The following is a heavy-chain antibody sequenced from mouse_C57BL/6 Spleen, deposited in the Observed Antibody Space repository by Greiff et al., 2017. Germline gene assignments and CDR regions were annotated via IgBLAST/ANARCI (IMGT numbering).Heavy chain of an antibody. CDR2: IYPGSGST. CDR3: ARRDRAENYYAMDY. Sequence: QVQLQQPGAELVKPGASVKMSCKASGYTFTSYWITWVKQRPGQGLEWIGDIYPGSGSTNYNEKFKSKATLTVDTSSSTAYMQLSSLTSEDSAVDYCARRDRAENYYAMDYWGQGTSVTVSS. V-gene: IGHV1-55*01. CDR1: GYTFTSYW. J-gene: IGHJ4*01. D-gene: IGHD3-1*01.